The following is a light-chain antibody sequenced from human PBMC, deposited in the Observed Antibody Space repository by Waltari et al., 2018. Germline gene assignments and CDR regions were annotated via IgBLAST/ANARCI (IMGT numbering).Light chain of an antibody. CDR1: QDINNF. V-gene: IGKV1-33*01. J-gene: IGKJ5*01. Sequence: DIQMTQSPSSLSASVGHRVPITCQASQDINNFLNWYQQKPGKAPKIVIYDASNLETGVPSTFSGGGSGTYYTFTITSLQPEDIATYYCEQHDNLPITFGQGTRLEI. CDR3: EQHDNLPIT. CDR2: DAS.